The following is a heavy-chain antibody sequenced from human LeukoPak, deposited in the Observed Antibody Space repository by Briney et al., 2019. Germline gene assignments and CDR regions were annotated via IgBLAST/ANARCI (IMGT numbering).Heavy chain of an antibody. V-gene: IGHV3-21*01. Sequence: GGSLRLSCAASGFTFSSYSMNWVRQAPGKGLEWVSSISSSSSYIYYADSVKGRFTISRDNAKNSLYLQMNSLRAEDTAVYYCASPYSSGNDAFDIWGQGTMVTVSS. D-gene: IGHD6-19*01. CDR1: GFTFSSYS. CDR2: ISSSSSYI. J-gene: IGHJ3*02. CDR3: ASPYSSGNDAFDI.